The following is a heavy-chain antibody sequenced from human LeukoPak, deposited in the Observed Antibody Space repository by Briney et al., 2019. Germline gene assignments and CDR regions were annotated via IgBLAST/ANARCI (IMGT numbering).Heavy chain of an antibody. D-gene: IGHD6-6*01. J-gene: IGHJ4*02. CDR3: AREGQGSSVDY. V-gene: IGHV4-39*07. Sequence: SETLSLTCTVSGGSISSSSYYWGWIRQPPGKGLEWIGSIYYSGSTYYNPSLKSRVTISVDTSKNQFSLKLSSVTAADTAVYYCAREGQGSSVDYWGQGTLVTVSS. CDR2: IYYSGST. CDR1: GGSISSSSYY.